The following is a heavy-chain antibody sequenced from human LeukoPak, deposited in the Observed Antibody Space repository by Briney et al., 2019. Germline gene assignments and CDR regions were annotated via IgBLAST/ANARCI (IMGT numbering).Heavy chain of an antibody. CDR3: ARDTRVYSDFWSGYSN. CDR2: IVTGATYT. CDR1: GFTFSNYS. J-gene: IGHJ4*02. Sequence: GGSLRLSCAASGFTFSNYSMNWVRHAPGKGLEWVSSIVTGATYTHYADSVKGRFTISRDNAKNSLNLQMTRLRAEDTAVYYCARDTRVYSDFWSGYSNWGQGTLVTVSS. V-gene: IGHV3-21*01. D-gene: IGHD3-3*01.